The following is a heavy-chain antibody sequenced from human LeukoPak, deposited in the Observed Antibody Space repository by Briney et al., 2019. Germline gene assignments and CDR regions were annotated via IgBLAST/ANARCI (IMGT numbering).Heavy chain of an antibody. J-gene: IGHJ6*03. D-gene: IGHD6-13*01. Sequence: ASVKVSCKASGYTFTSYGISWVRQAPGQGLEWMGWISAYNGNTNYAQKFQGRVTMTRDTSISTAYMELSRLRSDDTAVYYCARDRIAAAGTRDYYYYYMDVWGKGTTVTVSS. CDR3: ARDRIAAAGTRDYYYYYMDV. CDR1: GYTFTSYG. CDR2: ISAYNGNT. V-gene: IGHV1-18*01.